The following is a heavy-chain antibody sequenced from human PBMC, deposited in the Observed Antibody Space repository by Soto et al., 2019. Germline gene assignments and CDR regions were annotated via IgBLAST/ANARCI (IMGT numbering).Heavy chain of an antibody. CDR1: AFTSSNAW. Sequence: EVQLVESGGGLVKPGGSLRLSCAASAFTSSNAWMTWVRQAPGKGLEWIGRIKSKNDGGTTDYAAPVKGRFVISRDDSKHTLYLQMNSLKTDDTAVDYCTHGSGPWAGSGMNVWGQGTTVIVSS. CDR2: IKSKNDGGTT. D-gene: IGHD3-10*01. CDR3: THGSGPWAGSGMNV. J-gene: IGHJ6*02. V-gene: IGHV3-15*01.